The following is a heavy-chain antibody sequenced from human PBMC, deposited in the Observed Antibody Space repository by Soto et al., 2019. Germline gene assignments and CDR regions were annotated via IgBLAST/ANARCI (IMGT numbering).Heavy chain of an antibody. CDR2: INPNSGGT. CDR1: GYTFTGYY. Sequence: GASVKVSCKASGYTFTGYYMHWVRQAPGQGLEWMGWINPNSGGTNYAQKFQGRVTMTRDTSISTAYMELSRLRSDDTAVYYCGGGQYFHYDYYYYGMDVWGQGTTVTSP. V-gene: IGHV1-2*02. CDR3: GGGQYFHYDYYYYGMDV. D-gene: IGHD4-17*01. J-gene: IGHJ6*02.